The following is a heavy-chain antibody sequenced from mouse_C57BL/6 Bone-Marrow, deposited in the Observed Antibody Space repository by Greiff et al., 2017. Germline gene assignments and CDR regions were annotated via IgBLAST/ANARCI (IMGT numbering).Heavy chain of an antibody. CDR3: ARHGYAMDY. Sequence: QVQLQQPGAELVRPGSSVKLSCKASGYTFTSYWMDWVKQRPGQGLEWIGNIYPSDSETHYNQKFKDKATLTVDKSSSTAYMQLSSLTSEDSAVYCGARHGYAMDYGGQGTSVTVSS. CDR1: GYTFTSYW. V-gene: IGHV1-61*01. J-gene: IGHJ4*01. CDR2: IYPSDSET.